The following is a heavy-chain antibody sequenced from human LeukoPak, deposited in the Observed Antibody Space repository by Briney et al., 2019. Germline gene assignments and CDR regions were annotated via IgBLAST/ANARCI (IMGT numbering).Heavy chain of an antibody. V-gene: IGHV1-2*02. D-gene: IGHD4-11*01. J-gene: IGHJ6*03. CDR1: GYTFTGYY. Sequence: ASVKVSCKASGYTFTGYYMHWVRQAPGQGLEWMGWINPNSGGTNYAQKFQGRVTMTRDTSISTAYMELSRLRSDDTAVYYCARALHVYYYMDVWGKGTTVTVSS. CDR3: ARALHVYYYMDV. CDR2: INPNSGGT.